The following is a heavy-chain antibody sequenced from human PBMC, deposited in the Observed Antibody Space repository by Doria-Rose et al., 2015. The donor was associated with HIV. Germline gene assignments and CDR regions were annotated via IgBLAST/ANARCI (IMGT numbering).Heavy chain of an antibody. Sequence: SGPVLVKPTESLTLTCTVSGVSLSSPGMGVSWIRQPPGKALEWLANIYSDDESSYKTSLKSRLTISRGTSKSQVVRTMTDMDPADTATYYCARINSSRWYHKYYFDFWGQGTLVIVSA. J-gene: IGHJ4*02. V-gene: IGHV2-26*01. CDR1: GVSLSSPGMG. D-gene: IGHD6-13*01. CDR3: ARINSSRWYHKYYFDF. CDR2: IYSDDES.